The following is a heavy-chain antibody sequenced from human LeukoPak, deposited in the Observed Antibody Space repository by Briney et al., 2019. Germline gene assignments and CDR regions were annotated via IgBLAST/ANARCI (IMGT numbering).Heavy chain of an antibody. J-gene: IGHJ4*02. Sequence: GGSLRRSCAVSGLTVSSNYMSWVRQAPGKGLEWVSVIYSGGSTYYADSVKGRFTISRDNSKNTLYLQMNSLRAEDTAAYYCARAPNDGYFDYWGQGTLVNVSS. CDR2: IYSGGST. D-gene: IGHD1-1*01. CDR1: GLTVSSNY. V-gene: IGHV3-53*01. CDR3: ARAPNDGYFDY.